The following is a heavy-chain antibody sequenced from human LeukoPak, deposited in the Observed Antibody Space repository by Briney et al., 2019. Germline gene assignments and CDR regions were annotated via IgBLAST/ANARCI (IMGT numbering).Heavy chain of an antibody. Sequence: GASVKVSCKASGYDFTKYAVQWVRQAPGQRLEWMGWIDAGNGRTKYSQDFQGRVTITRNTSISTAYMELSSLRSEDTAVYYCARGRNRLVATIPTSNWFDPWGQGTLVTVSS. J-gene: IGHJ5*02. CDR1: GYDFTKYA. CDR3: ARGRNRLVATIPTSNWFDP. CDR2: IDAGNGRT. D-gene: IGHD5-12*01. V-gene: IGHV1-3*03.